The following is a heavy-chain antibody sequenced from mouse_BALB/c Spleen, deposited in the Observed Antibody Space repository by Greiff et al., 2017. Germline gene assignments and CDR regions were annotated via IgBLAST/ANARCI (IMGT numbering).Heavy chain of an antibody. V-gene: IGHV1-54*01. CDR2: INPGGGGT. J-gene: IGHJ4*01. Sequence: QVQLQQSGAELVRPGTSVKVSCKASGYAFTNYLIEWVKQRPGQGLEWIGVINPGGGGTNYNEKFKGKATLTADKSSSTAYMQLSSLTSDDSAVYFCARGYDGMDYWGQGTSVTVSS. CDR1: GYAFTNYL. D-gene: IGHD2-14*01. CDR3: ARGYDGMDY.